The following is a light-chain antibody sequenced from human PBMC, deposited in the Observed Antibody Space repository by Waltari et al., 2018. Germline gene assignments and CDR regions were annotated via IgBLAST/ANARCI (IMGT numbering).Light chain of an antibody. CDR2: DVS. CDR1: SSDVGVSND. Sequence: QSALTQPASVSGSPGQSITISCTGSSSDVGVSNDVSWYQQYPTEPPQIIIFDVSNRPSGISNRFSGSKSGNTASLTISSLQAGDEADYYCSSYTSSALWVFGGGTKLTVL. V-gene: IGLV2-14*01. CDR3: SSYTSSALWV. J-gene: IGLJ3*02.